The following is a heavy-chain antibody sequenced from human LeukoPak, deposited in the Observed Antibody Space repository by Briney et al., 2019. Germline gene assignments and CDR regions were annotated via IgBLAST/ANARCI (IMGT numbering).Heavy chain of an antibody. V-gene: IGHV3-21*01. CDR3: ARGRSAAAGKFDY. D-gene: IGHD6-13*01. CDR1: GFTFSSYS. Sequence: WGSLRLSCAASGFTFSSYSMNWVRQAPGKGLEWVSSISSSSSYIYYADSVKGRFTISRDNAKNSLYLQMNSLRAEDTAVYYCARGRSAAAGKFDYWGQGTLVTVSS. CDR2: ISSSSSYI. J-gene: IGHJ4*02.